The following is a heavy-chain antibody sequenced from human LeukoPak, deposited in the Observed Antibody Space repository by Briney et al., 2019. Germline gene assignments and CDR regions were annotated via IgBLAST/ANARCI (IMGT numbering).Heavy chain of an antibody. V-gene: IGHV4-4*02. J-gene: IGHJ4*02. Sequence: PSETLSLTCAVSGGSISSSNWWSWVRQPPGKGPEWIGEIYHSGSTNYNPSLKSRVTISVDKSKNQFSLKLSSVTAADTAVYYCATRLLDYGDYQFDYWGQGTLVTVSS. D-gene: IGHD4-17*01. CDR2: IYHSGST. CDR1: GGSISSSNW. CDR3: ATRLLDYGDYQFDY.